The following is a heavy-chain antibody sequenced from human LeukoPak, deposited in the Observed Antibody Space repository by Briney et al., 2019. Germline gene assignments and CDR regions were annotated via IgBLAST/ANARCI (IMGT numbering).Heavy chain of an antibody. CDR1: GGSINGYY. J-gene: IGHJ4*02. CDR2: INHSGCT. CDR3: ASYSSSWAPRHFDY. Sequence: SETLSLTCAVYGGSINGYYWSWIRQPPGKGLEWIGGINHSGCTNYNPSLKSRVTISVDTSKNQFSLKLSSVTAADTAVYYCASYSSSWAPRHFDYWGQGTMVTVSS. D-gene: IGHD6-13*01. V-gene: IGHV4-34*01.